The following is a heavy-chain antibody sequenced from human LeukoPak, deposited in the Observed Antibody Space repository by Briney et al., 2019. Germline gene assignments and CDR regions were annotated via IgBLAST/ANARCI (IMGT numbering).Heavy chain of an antibody. CDR2: INHSGST. J-gene: IGHJ4*02. D-gene: IGHD5-18*01. CDR1: GGSFSGYY. V-gene: IGHV4-34*01. CDR3: ARGGRYSYGLRY. Sequence: SETLSLTCAVYGGSFSGYYWSWIRQPPGKGLEWIGEINHSGSTNYNPSLKSRVTISVDTSKNQFSLKLSSVTAADTAVYYCARGGRYSYGLRYWGQGILVTVSS.